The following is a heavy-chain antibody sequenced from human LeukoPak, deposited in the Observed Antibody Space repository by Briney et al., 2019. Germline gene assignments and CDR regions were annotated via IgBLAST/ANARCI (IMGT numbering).Heavy chain of an antibody. CDR3: AKDHKYYGSGSYYRADY. Sequence: GGSLRLSRAASGFTFSSYGMHWVRQAPGKGLEWVAVISYDGSNKYYADSVKGRFTISRDNSKNTLYLQMNSLRAEDTAVYYCAKDHKYYGSGSYYRADYWGQGTLVTVSS. V-gene: IGHV3-30*18. CDR2: ISYDGSNK. J-gene: IGHJ4*02. CDR1: GFTFSSYG. D-gene: IGHD3-10*01.